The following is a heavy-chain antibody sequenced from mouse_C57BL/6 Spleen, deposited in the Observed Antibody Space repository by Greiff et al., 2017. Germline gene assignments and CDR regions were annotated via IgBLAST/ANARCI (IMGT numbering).Heavy chain of an antibody. CDR1: GYTFTSYW. V-gene: IGHV1-55*01. Sequence: QVQLKQPGAELVKPGASVKMSCKASGYTFTSYWITWVKQRPGQGLEWIGDIYPGSGSTNYNEKFKSKATLTVDTSSSTAYLQLSSLTSEDSAVYYCARRGLSFDYWGQGTTLTVSS. CDR2: IYPGSGST. D-gene: IGHD3-3*01. J-gene: IGHJ2*01. CDR3: ARRGLSFDY.